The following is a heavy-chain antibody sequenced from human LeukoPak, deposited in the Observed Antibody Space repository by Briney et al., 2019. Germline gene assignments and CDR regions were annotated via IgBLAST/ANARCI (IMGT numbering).Heavy chain of an antibody. D-gene: IGHD3-9*01. CDR3: ARVTDDIFGFDY. CDR1: GGSISSSSYY. J-gene: IGHJ4*02. V-gene: IGHV4-39*07. Sequence: SETLSLTCTFSGGSISSSSYYLGWIRQPPGKGLEWIGSIYYSGSTYYNPSLKSRVTISVDTSKNQFSLKLSSVTAADTAVYYCARVTDDIFGFDYWGQGTLVTVSS. CDR2: IYYSGST.